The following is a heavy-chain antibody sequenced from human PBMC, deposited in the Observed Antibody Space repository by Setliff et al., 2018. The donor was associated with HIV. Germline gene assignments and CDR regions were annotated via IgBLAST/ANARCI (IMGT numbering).Heavy chain of an antibody. Sequence: VASVKVSCKTSGGTLTNYVITWVRQAPGQGLEWMGIIIPMYGTPTYAQKLQGRVTITADRSTNTAYMELRGLRSEDTAVYYCARARGTGWEQCLYYWGQGTLVTV. CDR3: ARARGTGWEQCLYY. CDR1: GGTLTNYV. J-gene: IGHJ4*02. V-gene: IGHV1-69*06. CDR2: IIPMYGTP. D-gene: IGHD6-19*01.